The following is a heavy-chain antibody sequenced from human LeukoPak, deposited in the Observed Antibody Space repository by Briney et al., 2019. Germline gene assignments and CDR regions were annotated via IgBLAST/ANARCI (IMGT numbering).Heavy chain of an antibody. CDR1: GGSISSGGYY. CDR2: IYYSGST. V-gene: IGHV4-31*03. CDR3: ARASDDILTGGSDY. Sequence: SETLSLTCTVSGGSISSGGYYWSWIRQHPGKGLEWIGYIYYSGSTYYNPSLKSRVTISVDTSKNQFSLKLSPVTAADTAVYYCARASDDILTGGSDYWGQGTLVTVSS. D-gene: IGHD3-9*01. J-gene: IGHJ4*02.